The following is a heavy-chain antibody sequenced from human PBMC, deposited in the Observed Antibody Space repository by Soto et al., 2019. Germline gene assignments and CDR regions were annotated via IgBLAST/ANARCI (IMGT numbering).Heavy chain of an antibody. CDR1: GFSFSPYA. D-gene: IGHD5-12*01. Sequence: PGGSLRLSCVDSGFSFSPYAMTWVRQAPGKGLEWVSSISSSGETIHYADSVKGRFTISRDNAKNSLYLQLNSLRVEDTAVYFCARGSHGSDKFYFDYWGQGTLVTVSS. CDR3: ARGSHGSDKFYFDY. V-gene: IGHV3-21*01. CDR2: ISSSGETI. J-gene: IGHJ4*02.